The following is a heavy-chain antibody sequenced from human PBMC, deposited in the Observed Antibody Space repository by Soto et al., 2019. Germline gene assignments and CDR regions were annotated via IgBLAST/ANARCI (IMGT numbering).Heavy chain of an antibody. CDR2: IWYDGSNK. V-gene: IGHV3-33*01. CDR1: GFAFSSYG. J-gene: IGHJ3*02. CDR3: AREDIVVVPAAHSNAFDI. Sequence: GGSLRLSYAASGFAFSSYGMHWVRQAPGKGLEWVAVIWYDGSNKYYADSVKGRFTISRDNSKNTLYLQMNSLRAEDTAVYYCAREDIVVVPAAHSNAFDIWGQGTMVTVSS. D-gene: IGHD2-2*01.